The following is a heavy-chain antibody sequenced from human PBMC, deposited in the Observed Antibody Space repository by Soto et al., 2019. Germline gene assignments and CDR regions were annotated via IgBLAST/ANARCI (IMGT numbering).Heavy chain of an antibody. CDR2: IIAIFGTT. D-gene: IGHD3-22*01. CDR1: GGTFSSYA. CDR3: ATGYYFHTSGSGGRWYFDS. V-gene: IGHV1-69*01. J-gene: IGHJ4*02. Sequence: QVQLVQSGAEVKKPGSSVKVSCKASGGTFSSYAICWVRQAPGPGIEWMGGIIAIFGTTKYAQKFQGRVTITADQSRSTAYMELSSLRSQDTAVYYCATGYYFHTSGSGGRWYFDSWGQGNLVTVSS.